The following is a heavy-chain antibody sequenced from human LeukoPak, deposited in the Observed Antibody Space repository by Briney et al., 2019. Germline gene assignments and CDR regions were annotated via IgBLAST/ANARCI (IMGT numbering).Heavy chain of an antibody. J-gene: IGHJ4*02. V-gene: IGHV4-39*01. CDR2: IYYSGST. CDR1: GGSISSSSYY. D-gene: IGHD3-9*01. CDR3: ARSLILTGYFGY. Sequence: SGTLSLTCTVSGGSISSSSYYWGWIRQPPGKGLEWIGSIYYSGSTYYNPSLKSRVTISVDTSKNQFSLKLSSVTAADTAVYYCARSLILTGYFGYWGQGTLVTVSS.